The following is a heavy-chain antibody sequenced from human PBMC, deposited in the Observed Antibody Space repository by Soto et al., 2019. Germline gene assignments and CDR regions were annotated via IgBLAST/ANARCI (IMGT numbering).Heavy chain of an antibody. CDR2: ISSSSSTI. CDR3: ARDEIAVAGYLGVY. J-gene: IGHJ4*02. Sequence: EVQLVESGGGLVQPGGSLGLSCAASGFTFSSYSMNWVRQAPGKGLEWVSYISSSSSTIYYADSVKGRFTISRDNAKNSLYLQMNSLRDEDTAVYYCARDEIAVAGYLGVYWGQGTLVTVSS. CDR1: GFTFSSYS. V-gene: IGHV3-48*02. D-gene: IGHD6-19*01.